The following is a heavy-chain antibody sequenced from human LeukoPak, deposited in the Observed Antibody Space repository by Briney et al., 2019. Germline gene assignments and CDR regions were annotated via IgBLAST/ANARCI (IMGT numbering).Heavy chain of an antibody. CDR3: AREVITETTLGWFDP. D-gene: IGHD1-7*01. Sequence: GSSVKVSCNASGGTFSTDAIAWIRQAPGEGLEWMGGIIPFIGAPNFAQRFHGRVTITADETTSTVYMELSSLRSEDTAVYYCAREVITETTLGWFDPWGQGTLITVSS. CDR1: GGTFSTDA. J-gene: IGHJ5*02. CDR2: IIPFIGAP. V-gene: IGHV1-69*01.